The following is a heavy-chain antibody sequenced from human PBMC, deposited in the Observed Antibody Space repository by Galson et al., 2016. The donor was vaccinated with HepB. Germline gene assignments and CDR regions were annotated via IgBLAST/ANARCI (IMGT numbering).Heavy chain of an antibody. J-gene: IGHJ5*02. V-gene: IGHV1-18*01. CDR2: ISASNGNT. D-gene: IGHD6-13*01. CDR1: GYRFTSYG. CDR3: ARDDKSGSWSWFDP. Sequence: SVKVSCKASGYRFTSYGFSWLRQAPGQGLEWMGWISASNGNTDSPQTFQGRVTMTTDTSPNTAYTEMRSLRPDNTAVYYCARDDKSGSWSWFDPWGQGTLVTVSS.